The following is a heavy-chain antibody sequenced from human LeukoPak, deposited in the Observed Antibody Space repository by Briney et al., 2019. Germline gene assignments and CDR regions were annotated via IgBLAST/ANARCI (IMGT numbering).Heavy chain of an antibody. CDR1: GYTFTGYY. Sequence: GASVKVSCKASGYTFTGYYMHWVRQAPGQGLEWMGWINPNSGGTNYAQKFQGRVTMTRDTSISTAYMELSRLRSDDTAVYYCARPDYGAGKAGAIDYWGQGTLVTVSS. V-gene: IGHV1-2*02. D-gene: IGHD4-17*01. CDR2: INPNSGGT. CDR3: ARPDYGAGKAGAIDY. J-gene: IGHJ4*02.